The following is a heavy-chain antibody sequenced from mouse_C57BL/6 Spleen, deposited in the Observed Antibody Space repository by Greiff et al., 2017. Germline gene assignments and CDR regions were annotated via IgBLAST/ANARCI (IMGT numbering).Heavy chain of an antibody. Sequence: QVQLQQPGAELVKPGASVKLSCKASGYTFTSYWMQWVKQRPGQGLEWIGEIDPSDSYNNYNQKLKGKATLTVDTSASTAYMQLSSLTSEDSAVYYCAREGRTAQATFGVDYWGQGTSVTVSS. V-gene: IGHV1-50*01. CDR3: AREGRTAQATFGVDY. CDR2: IDPSDSYN. CDR1: GYTFTSYW. D-gene: IGHD3-2*02. J-gene: IGHJ4*01.